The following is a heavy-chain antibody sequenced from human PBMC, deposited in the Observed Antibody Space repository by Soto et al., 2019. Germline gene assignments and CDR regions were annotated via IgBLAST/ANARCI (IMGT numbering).Heavy chain of an antibody. CDR2: ISNSGAGT. D-gene: IGHD1-26*01. V-gene: IGHV3-23*01. Sequence: GGSLRLSFAASGFTFSSYGMHWVRQAPGKGLEWVSSISNSGAGTYYADSVKGRFTISRDNSKNTLYLQMNSLRAEDTAVYYCAKEDVGGYYYSGLWGRGT. CDR1: GFTFSSYG. CDR3: AKEDVGGYYYSGL. J-gene: IGHJ4*02.